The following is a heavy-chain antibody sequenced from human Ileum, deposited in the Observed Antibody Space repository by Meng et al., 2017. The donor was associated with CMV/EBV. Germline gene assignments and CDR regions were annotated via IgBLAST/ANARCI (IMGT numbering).Heavy chain of an antibody. CDR3: AREPWAPDDFDI. Sequence: GGSLRLSCLASGFSVNDNYMSWVRQAPGKGLEWISAVYGGGATFHTDSVKGRFTISRDDSKNMVFLQMNRLRTEDTAVYYCAREPWAPDDFDIWGQGTMVTVSS. V-gene: IGHV3-66*02. D-gene: IGHD7-27*01. CDR1: GFSVNDNY. CDR2: VYGGGAT. J-gene: IGHJ3*02.